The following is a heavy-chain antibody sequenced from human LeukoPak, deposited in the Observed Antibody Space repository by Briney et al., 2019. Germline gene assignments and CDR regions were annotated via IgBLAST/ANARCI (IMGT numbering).Heavy chain of an antibody. CDR1: GGSINEY. CDR2: IYYTGNT. Sequence: SHTLSLTCTLSGGSINEYWSWLRQTPAKGLEGIGYIYYTGNTKYNPSLKSRVSLSVDTSRDQFSLKLSSVTAADTAVYYCAQGANVFDFWGQGTMVTVSS. CDR3: AQGANVFDF. V-gene: IGHV4-59*07. J-gene: IGHJ3*01. D-gene: IGHD3-16*01.